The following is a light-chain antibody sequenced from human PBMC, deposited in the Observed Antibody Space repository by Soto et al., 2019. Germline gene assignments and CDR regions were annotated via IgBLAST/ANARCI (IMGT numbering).Light chain of an antibody. CDR3: AAWDDSLSGVI. CDR1: SSNIGRYN. CDR2: MNY. V-gene: IGLV1-47*01. Sequence: QPVLTQPPSASGAPGQRVTISCSGGSSNIGRYNVFWYQHLPGTAPKLLIYMNYQRPSGVPDRFSGFKSGTSASLAISGLRSEDESEYYCAAWDDSLSGVIFGGGTKLTVL. J-gene: IGLJ2*01.